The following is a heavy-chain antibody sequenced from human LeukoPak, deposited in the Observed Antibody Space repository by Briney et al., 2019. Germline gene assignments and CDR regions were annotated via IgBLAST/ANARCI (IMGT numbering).Heavy chain of an antibody. D-gene: IGHD3-22*01. CDR3: ARGQRITMINRPNAFDI. Sequence: ASVKVSCKSSGYTFTAAYMHWVRQAPGQGLEWMGWINPNSGGTNYAQKFQGRVTMTRDTSISTAYMELSRLRSDDTAVYYCARGQRITMINRPNAFDIWGQGTMVTVSS. V-gene: IGHV1-2*02. J-gene: IGHJ3*02. CDR1: GYTFTAAY. CDR2: INPNSGGT.